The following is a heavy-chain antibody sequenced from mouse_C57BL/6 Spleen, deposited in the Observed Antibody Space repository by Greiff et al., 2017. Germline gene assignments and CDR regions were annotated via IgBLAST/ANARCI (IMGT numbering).Heavy chain of an antibody. J-gene: IGHJ3*01. CDR3: ASIYYGYDGGFAY. CDR1: GFSLTSYG. CDR2: IWSGGST. Sequence: VKVVESGPGLVQPSQSLSITCTVSGFSLTSYGVHWVRQSPGKGLEWLGVIWSGGSTDYNAAFISRLSISKDNSKSQVFFKMNSLQADDTAIYYCASIYYGYDGGFAYWGQGTLVTVSA. D-gene: IGHD2-2*01. V-gene: IGHV2-2*01.